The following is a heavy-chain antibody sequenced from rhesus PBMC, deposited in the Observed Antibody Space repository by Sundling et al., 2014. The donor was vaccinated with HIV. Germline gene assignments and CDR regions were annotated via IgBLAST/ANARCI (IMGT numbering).Heavy chain of an antibody. CDR3: AREMDTSRVLLSSVLDGFDF. V-gene: IGHV4-173*01. D-gene: IGHD3-22*01. CDR1: GGSISSNY. CDR2: ISGSDGST. Sequence: QVQLQESGPGLVKPSETLSLTCAVSGGSISSNYWSWIRQPPGKGLEWIGRISGSDGSTDYNPSLKNRVIFSRDTSTNQFSLKLSAVTAADTAMYYCAREMDTSRVLLSSVLDGFDFWGKGLGVTVSS. J-gene: IGHJ3*01.